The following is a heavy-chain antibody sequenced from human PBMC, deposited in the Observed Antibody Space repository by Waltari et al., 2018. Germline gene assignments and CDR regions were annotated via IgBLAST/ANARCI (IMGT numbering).Heavy chain of an antibody. V-gene: IGHV4-38-2*02. CDR1: GYSISSGYY. CDR2: INHSGST. CDR3: ARDRSSSPFDY. Sequence: QVQLQESGPGLVKPSETLSLTCAVSGYSISSGYYWGWIRQPPGKGLEWIGSINHSGSTYYNPSLKSRVTISVDTSKNQFSLKLSSVTAADTAVYYCARDRSSSPFDYWGQGTLVTVSS. J-gene: IGHJ4*02. D-gene: IGHD6-13*01.